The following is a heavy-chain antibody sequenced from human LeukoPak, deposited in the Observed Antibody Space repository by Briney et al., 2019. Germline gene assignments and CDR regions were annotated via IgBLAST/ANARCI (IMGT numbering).Heavy chain of an antibody. J-gene: IGHJ6*02. D-gene: IGHD1-1*01. CDR3: ARDQLGSGNYGMDV. CDR2: IYHSGST. Sequence: PSETLSLTCAVSGGSISSSNWWSWVRQPPGKGLEWIGEIYHSGSTNYNPSLKSRVTISVDRSKNQFSLNLTSVTVADTAVYYCARDQLGSGNYGMDVWGPGTTVTVSS. CDR1: GGSISSSNW. V-gene: IGHV4-4*02.